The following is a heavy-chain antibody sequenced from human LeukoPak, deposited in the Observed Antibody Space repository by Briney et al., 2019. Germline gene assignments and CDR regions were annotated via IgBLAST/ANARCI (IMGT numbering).Heavy chain of an antibody. CDR3: AMSVYPDFDWLSRFDY. Sequence: GSSVKVSCKASGGTFSSYAISWVRQAPGQGLEWMGGIIPIFGTANYAQKFQGRVTITTDESTCTAYMELSSLRSEDTAVYYCAMSVYPDFDWLSRFDYWGQGTLVTASS. D-gene: IGHD3-9*01. CDR2: IIPIFGTA. V-gene: IGHV1-69*05. CDR1: GGTFSSYA. J-gene: IGHJ4*02.